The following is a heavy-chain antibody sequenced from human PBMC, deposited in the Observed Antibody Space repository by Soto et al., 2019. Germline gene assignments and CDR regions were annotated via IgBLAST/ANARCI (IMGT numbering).Heavy chain of an antibody. V-gene: IGHV3-33*01. D-gene: IGHD2-15*01. CDR2: IWYDGSHQ. CDR1: GFTFSNYG. CDR3: AREEGVVARAFDY. Sequence: QVQLVESGGGVVQPGRSLRLTCVASGFTFSNYGMHWVRQAPGKGLEWVAIIWYDGSHQYYADSVKGRFTVSRDNSNSTLYLQMNSLGAEDTAVYYCAREEGVVARAFDYWGQGTLVTVAS. J-gene: IGHJ4*02.